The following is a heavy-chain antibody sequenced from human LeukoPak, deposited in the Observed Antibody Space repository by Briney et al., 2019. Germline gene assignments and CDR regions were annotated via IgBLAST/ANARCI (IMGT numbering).Heavy chain of an antibody. CDR1: GFTFSSYS. V-gene: IGHV3-21*01. CDR3: AKDPLSVGRGSLNWFDP. J-gene: IGHJ5*02. D-gene: IGHD3-10*01. CDR2: ISSSSSYI. Sequence: GGSLRLSCAASGFTFSSYSMNWVRQAPGKGLEWVSSISSSSSYIYYADSVKGRFTISRGNAKNSLYLQMNSLRAEDTAVYYCAKDPLSVGRGSLNWFDPWGQGTLVTVSS.